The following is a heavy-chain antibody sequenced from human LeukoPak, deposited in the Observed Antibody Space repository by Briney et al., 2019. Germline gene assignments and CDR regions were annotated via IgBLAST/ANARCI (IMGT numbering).Heavy chain of an antibody. CDR2: INPNSGGT. J-gene: IGHJ5*02. CDR1: GYTFTGYY. D-gene: IGHD1-1*01. CDR3: ARGREYNWFDP. Sequence: ASVKVSCKASGYTFTGYYMHWVRQAPGQGLEWMGWINPNSGGTNYAQKFQGRVTITRDTSASTAYMELSSLRSEDMAVYYCARGREYNWFDPWGQGTLVTVSS. V-gene: IGHV1-2*02.